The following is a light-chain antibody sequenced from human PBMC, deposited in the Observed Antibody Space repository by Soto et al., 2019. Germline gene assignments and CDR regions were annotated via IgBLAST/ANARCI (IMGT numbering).Light chain of an antibody. CDR2: GAS. Sequence: EIVLTQSPGTLSVSPGERATLSCRASQSVSSDLAWYHQKPGQAHRLLIYGASTRATGIPARFSGSGSGTEFTLTIKSLQSEDFAVYYCKQYNNWPRTFGQGTKVDIK. CDR3: KQYNNWPRT. J-gene: IGKJ1*01. V-gene: IGKV3-15*01. CDR1: QSVSSD.